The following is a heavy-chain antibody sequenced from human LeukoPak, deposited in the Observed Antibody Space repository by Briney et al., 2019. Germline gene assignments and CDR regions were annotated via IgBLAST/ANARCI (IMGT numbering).Heavy chain of an antibody. D-gene: IGHD3-10*01. V-gene: IGHV3-23*01. Sequence: ETLSLTCTVSGYSISSGYYWGWIRQPPGKGLEWVSAITASSSSTHDADSVQGRFTISRDNFKNTLYLQMNSLRPEDTAIYYCAKLFESGTYNNFFHYWGQGTLVTVSS. CDR2: ITASSSST. CDR1: GYSISSGYY. CDR3: AKLFESGTYNNFFHY. J-gene: IGHJ4*02.